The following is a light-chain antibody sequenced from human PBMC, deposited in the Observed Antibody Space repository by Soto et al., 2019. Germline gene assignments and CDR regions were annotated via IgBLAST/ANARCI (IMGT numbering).Light chain of an antibody. CDR3: CSYAGSYV. V-gene: IGLV2-11*01. CDR2: DVS. J-gene: IGLJ1*01. CDR1: SSDIGGYRY. Sequence: QSALTQPRSVSGSPGQSVTISCTGSSSDIGGYRYVSWYQQYPGKAPKLMIYDVSQRPSGVPDRFSGSTSGNTASLTISGLQAEDEADYYCCSYAGSYVFGTGTKSPS.